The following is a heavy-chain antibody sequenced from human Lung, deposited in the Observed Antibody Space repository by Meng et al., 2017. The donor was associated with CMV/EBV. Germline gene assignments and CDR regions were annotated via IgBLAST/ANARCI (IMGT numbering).Heavy chain of an antibody. Sequence: GGSLRLXXAASGFTFSTYSMNWVRQAPGKGLEWVSSISSSSSYIYYADSVKGRFTISRDNAKNSLYLQMNSLRAEDTAVYYCARDYYGSTDNYWGQGNLVNGYS. J-gene: IGHJ4*02. CDR1: GFTFSTYS. D-gene: IGHD4-23*01. CDR2: ISSSSSYI. V-gene: IGHV3-21*01. CDR3: ARDYYGSTDNY.